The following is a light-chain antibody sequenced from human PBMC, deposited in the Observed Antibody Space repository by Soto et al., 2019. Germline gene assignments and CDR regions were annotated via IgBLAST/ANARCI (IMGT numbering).Light chain of an antibody. CDR3: QQYNNWPPYT. CDR1: QNIGSN. V-gene: IGKV3-15*01. J-gene: IGKJ2*01. CDR2: GAS. Sequence: EVVMTQSPATLSASPGERVILSCRASQNIGSNLAWYQQRPGQAPRLLMYGASTRATETPARFSGSGSATDFTLTINSLQSEDFAVYYCQQYNNWPPYTFGQGTKLEIK.